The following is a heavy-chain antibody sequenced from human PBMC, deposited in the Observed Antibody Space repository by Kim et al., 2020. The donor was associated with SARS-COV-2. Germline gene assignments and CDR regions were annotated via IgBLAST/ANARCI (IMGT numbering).Heavy chain of an antibody. CDR2: ITGNGRAM. D-gene: IGHD1-26*01. V-gene: IGHV3-23*01. J-gene: IGHJ4*02. CDR1: GFDFNRFA. CDR3: AKGKSSQIHGMYSFDY. Sequence: GGSLRLSCTASGFDFNRFAMTWVRQAPGKGLQWVSLITGNGRAMYSEAVVKGRFTISRDNSNNKMYLQMNSLAPEDTAVYYCAKGKSSQIHGMYSFDYWGQGTLVTVSS.